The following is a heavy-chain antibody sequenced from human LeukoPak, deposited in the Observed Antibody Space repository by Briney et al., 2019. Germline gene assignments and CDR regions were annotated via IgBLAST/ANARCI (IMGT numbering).Heavy chain of an antibody. CDR3: AKKKTSSTVTGFDY. V-gene: IGHV3-23*01. Sequence: SGGSLRLSCAASGFTFSSYAMSWVRQAPGKGLEWESSISNSGGRTFYTDSVKGRFTISRDNSKNTLYLQMNRLRAQDTAVYYCAKKKTSSTVTGFDYWGQGTLVTVSS. CDR2: ISNSGGRT. J-gene: IGHJ4*02. CDR1: GFTFSSYA. D-gene: IGHD4-17*01.